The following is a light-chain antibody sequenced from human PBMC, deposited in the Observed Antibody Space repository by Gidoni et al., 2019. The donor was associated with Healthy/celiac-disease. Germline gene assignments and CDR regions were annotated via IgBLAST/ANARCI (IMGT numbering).Light chain of an antibody. CDR3: QQYCSSPPLT. CDR1: QSGSSSY. J-gene: IGKJ4*01. Sequence: DSLVPQSPATLSLSPGERATLSCSARQSGSSSYLTWYHQQPGQAPRLLIYCASSRATGIPDRFIGSGSGTDFTLIISSLQPDDFVAYYCQQYCSSPPLTFGGXTKVEIK. CDR2: CAS. V-gene: IGKV3-20*01.